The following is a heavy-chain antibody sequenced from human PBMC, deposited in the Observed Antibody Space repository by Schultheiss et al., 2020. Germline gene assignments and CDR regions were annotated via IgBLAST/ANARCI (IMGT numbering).Heavy chain of an antibody. D-gene: IGHD1-26*01. CDR2: IIPILGIA. CDR3: ARGKYVFREDGMDV. CDR1: GYTFTGYY. V-gene: IGHV1-69*04. J-gene: IGHJ6*02. Sequence: SVKVSCKASGYTFTGYYMHWVRQAPGQGLEWMGRIIPILGIANYAQKFQGRVTITADKSASTAYMELSSLRSEDTAVYYCARGKYVFREDGMDVWGQGTTVTVSS.